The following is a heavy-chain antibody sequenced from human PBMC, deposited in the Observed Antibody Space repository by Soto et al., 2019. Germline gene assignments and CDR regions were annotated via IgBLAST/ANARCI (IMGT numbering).Heavy chain of an antibody. V-gene: IGHV5-51*01. CDR1: VYSFTSYW. CDR2: IYPGDSDT. CDR3: ARGRGYYYDSSGYTNFDY. J-gene: IGHJ4*02. D-gene: IGHD3-22*01. Sequence: ESLKISCKCSVYSFTSYWIGWVRQMPGKGLEWMGIIYPGDSDTRYSPSFQGQVTISADKSISTAYLQWSSLKASDTAMYYCARGRGYYYDSSGYTNFDYWGQGTLVTVSS.